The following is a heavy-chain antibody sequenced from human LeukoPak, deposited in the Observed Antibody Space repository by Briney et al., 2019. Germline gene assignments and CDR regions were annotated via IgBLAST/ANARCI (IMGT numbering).Heavy chain of an antibody. J-gene: IGHJ5*02. CDR2: ICGIGGST. V-gene: IGHV3-23*01. Sequence: GGSLRLSCAASGFTFSSYAMSWVRQAPGKGLERGSGICGIGGSTYYADSVKGRFTISRDNSNNTLYLQMNSLRAEDTAVYYCAKGKYCSSTSCYKVNNWFDPWGQGTLVTVSS. CDR1: GFTFSSYA. D-gene: IGHD2-2*02. CDR3: AKGKYCSSTSCYKVNNWFDP.